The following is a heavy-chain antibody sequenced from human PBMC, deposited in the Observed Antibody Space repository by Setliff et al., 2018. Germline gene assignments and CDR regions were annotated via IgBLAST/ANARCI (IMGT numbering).Heavy chain of an antibody. CDR1: GFSFSGYE. J-gene: IGHJ4*02. CDR2: IGSSGNTI. CDR3: ARENGDYDLDY. D-gene: IGHD4-17*01. V-gene: IGHV3-48*03. Sequence: GGSLRLSCAASGFSFSGYEMSWVRQAPGKGLEWISYIGSSGNTIYYANSVKGRFTISRDNSKNSLFLQMNSLRAEDTAVYYGARENGDYDLDYWGQGALVTVSS.